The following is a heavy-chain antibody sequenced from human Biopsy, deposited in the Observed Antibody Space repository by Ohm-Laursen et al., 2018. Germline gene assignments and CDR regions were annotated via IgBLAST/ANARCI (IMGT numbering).Heavy chain of an antibody. D-gene: IGHD2/OR15-2a*01. J-gene: IGHJ4*02. CDR3: ARVFCTSTTCYGLLDN. V-gene: IGHV1-18*01. Sequence: ASVKVSCKASGYTFTTYGINWVRQAPGQGLEWMGWISPYNDKTSYPPKLQDRVTMTADTSTNTAHMELRSLRSDDTAVYYCARVFCTSTTCYGLLDNWGQGTVVTVSS. CDR1: GYTFTTYG. CDR2: ISPYNDKT.